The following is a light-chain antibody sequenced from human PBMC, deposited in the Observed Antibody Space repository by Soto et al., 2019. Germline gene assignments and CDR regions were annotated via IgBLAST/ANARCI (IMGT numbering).Light chain of an antibody. J-gene: IGKJ5*01. V-gene: IGKV3-11*01. CDR2: DAS. CDR3: QQRSNWPPWT. CDR1: QSVSNNY. Sequence: EIVLTQSPGTLSLSPGERATLSCRAIQSVSNNYLAWYQQKPGQAPRLLIYDASNRATSIPARFSGSGSGTDFTLTISSLEPEDFAVYYCQQRSNWPPWTFGQGTRLEIK.